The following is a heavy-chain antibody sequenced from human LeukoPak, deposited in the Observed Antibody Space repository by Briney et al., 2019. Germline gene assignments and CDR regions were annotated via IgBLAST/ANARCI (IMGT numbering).Heavy chain of an antibody. CDR2: IWYDGSNK. V-gene: IGHV3-30*19. J-gene: IGHJ4*02. D-gene: IGHD4-17*01. Sequence: PGGSLRLSCAASGFTFSSYGMHWVRQAPGKGLEWVAVIWYDGSNKYYADSVKGRFTISRDNSKNTLYLQMNSLRAEDTAVYYCARDPGDYATFFDYWGQGTLVTVSS. CDR1: GFTFSSYG. CDR3: ARDPGDYATFFDY.